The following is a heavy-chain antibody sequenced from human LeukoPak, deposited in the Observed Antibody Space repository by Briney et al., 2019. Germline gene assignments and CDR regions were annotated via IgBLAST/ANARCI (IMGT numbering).Heavy chain of an antibody. J-gene: IGHJ4*02. D-gene: IGHD3-22*01. CDR1: GGSVSSGSYY. CDR2: IYYSGST. Sequence: SETLSLTCTVSGGSVSSGSYYWSWIRQPPGKGLEWIGYIYYSGSTNYSPSLKSRVTISVDTSKNQFSLKLSSVTAADTAVYYCASFKRTGYYYDSSGYSIDYWGQGTLVTVSS. CDR3: ASFKRTGYYYDSSGYSIDY. V-gene: IGHV4-61*01.